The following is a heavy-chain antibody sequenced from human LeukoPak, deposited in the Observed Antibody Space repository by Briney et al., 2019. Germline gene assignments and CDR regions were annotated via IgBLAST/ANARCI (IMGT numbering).Heavy chain of an antibody. V-gene: IGHV3-48*03. CDR3: ARDSDILTGYGDFDY. Sequence: HPGGSLRLSCAASGFTFSSYEMNWVRQAPGKGLEWVSYISSSGSTIYYADSVKGRFTISRDNAKNSLYLQMNSLRGEDTAVYYCARDSDILTGYGDFDYWGQGTLVTVSS. CDR1: GFTFSSYE. D-gene: IGHD3-9*01. J-gene: IGHJ4*02. CDR2: ISSSGSTI.